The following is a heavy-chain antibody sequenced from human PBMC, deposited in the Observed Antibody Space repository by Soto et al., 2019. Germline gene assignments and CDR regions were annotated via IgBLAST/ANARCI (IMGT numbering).Heavy chain of an antibody. J-gene: IGHJ4*03. Sequence: EVQLLESGGGLVQPGGSLRLSCAASGFTFSSYAMNWVRQAPGKGLEWVSAISGSGGNTYYADSLKGRVTISRDNSKNPLLLQMNSLGGQETAVYYCAKGGGEGGSYFYYWGQGTLVTVSS. CDR2: ISGSGGNT. D-gene: IGHD3-16*01. V-gene: IGHV3-23*01. CDR3: AKGGGEGGSYFYY. CDR1: GFTFSSYA.